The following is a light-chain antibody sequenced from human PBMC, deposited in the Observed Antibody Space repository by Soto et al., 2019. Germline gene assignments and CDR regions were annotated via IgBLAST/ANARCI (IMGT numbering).Light chain of an antibody. V-gene: IGKV3-20*01. Sequence: EVVFTQTPLTQSISPGDRLILSCRPSQSFSSTYLAWYQQKPGQAPRLLIYGASSRATGIPDRFSGGGSGTDFSLTISRLDPEDFAVYYCQQYSSSPITFGQGTRLEI. CDR2: GAS. CDR1: QSFSSTY. J-gene: IGKJ5*01. CDR3: QQYSSSPIT.